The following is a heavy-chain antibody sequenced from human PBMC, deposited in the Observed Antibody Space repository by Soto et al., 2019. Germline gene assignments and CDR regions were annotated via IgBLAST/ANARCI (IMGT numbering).Heavy chain of an antibody. CDR1: GFTFDDSA. CDR2: ISWNSGSI. J-gene: IGHJ4*02. V-gene: IGHV3-9*01. D-gene: IGHD2-2*01. CDR3: AKDPGIVVVPAAMPFDY. Sequence: SLRLSCAASGFTFDDSAMHRVRQAQGKGLEWVSGISWNSGSIGYADSVKGRFTISRDNAKNSLYLQMNSLRAEDTALYYCAKDPGIVVVPAAMPFDYWGQGTLVTVSS.